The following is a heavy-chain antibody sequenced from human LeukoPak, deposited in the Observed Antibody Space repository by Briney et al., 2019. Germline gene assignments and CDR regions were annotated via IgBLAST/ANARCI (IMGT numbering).Heavy chain of an antibody. CDR1: GYTFTSYG. D-gene: IGHD3-9*01. CDR3: ARVGEVPYFDWSLSPRTVDFDY. CDR2: ISAYNGNT. V-gene: IGHV1-18*04. J-gene: IGHJ4*02. Sequence: ASVKVSCKASGYTFTSYGISWVRQAPGQGLEWMGWISAYNGNTNYAQKLQGRVTMTTDTSTSTAYMELRSLRSDDTAVYYCARVGEVPYFDWSLSPRTVDFDYWGQGTLVTVSS.